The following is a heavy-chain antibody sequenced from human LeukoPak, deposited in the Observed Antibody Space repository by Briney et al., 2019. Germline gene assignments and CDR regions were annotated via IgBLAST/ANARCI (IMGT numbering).Heavy chain of an antibody. D-gene: IGHD2-2*01. CDR1: GFTFSNYW. CDR3: ARSYCSSISCPSRFDY. Sequence: PGGSLRLSCAASGFTFSNYWMTWVRQAPGKGLEWVAIIWYDGSNKYYADSVKGRFTVSRDNSKNTLFLQMNSLRAQDTAVYYCARSYCSSISCPSRFDYWGQGTLVTVSS. J-gene: IGHJ4*02. V-gene: IGHV3-33*08. CDR2: IWYDGSNK.